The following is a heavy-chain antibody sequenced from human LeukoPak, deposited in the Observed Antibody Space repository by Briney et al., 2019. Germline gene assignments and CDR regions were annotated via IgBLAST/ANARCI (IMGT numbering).Heavy chain of an antibody. CDR2: ISGSGGTT. Sequence: PGGSLRLSCAASGFTFSSYAMSWVRQAPGKGLEWVSAISGSGGTTYYADSVRGRFTISRDNSKNTLYLQMNSLRAEDTAVYYCARMTTVNYFDYWGQGTLVTVSS. D-gene: IGHD4-11*01. J-gene: IGHJ4*02. CDR3: ARMTTVNYFDY. CDR1: GFTFSSYA. V-gene: IGHV3-23*01.